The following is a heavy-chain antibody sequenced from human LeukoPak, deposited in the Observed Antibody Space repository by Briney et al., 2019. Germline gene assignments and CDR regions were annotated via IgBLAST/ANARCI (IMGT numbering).Heavy chain of an antibody. J-gene: IGHJ4*02. CDR1: GGSIGSGSSY. D-gene: IGHD3-22*01. CDR2: IDYTGRT. V-gene: IGHV4-39*01. Sequence: KASETLSLTCSVSGGSIGSGSSYWGWIRQPPGKALEWIGSIDYTGRTYNNPLLKSRVAVSVDTSKNQFSLKLASVTAADTAIYYCVRFDDTSAYFWDWGQGTLVTVSS. CDR3: VRFDDTSAYFWD.